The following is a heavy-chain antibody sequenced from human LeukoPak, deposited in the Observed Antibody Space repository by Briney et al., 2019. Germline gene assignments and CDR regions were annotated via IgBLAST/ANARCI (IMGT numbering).Heavy chain of an antibody. Sequence: SETLSLTCTFSGDSISSYSWSWVRQPPGRGLEWIGYIYYSGSTTYNPSLKSRLTISLDTSKNQFSLKLSSVTAADTAVYYCARFRAIVVVPAAMSGYYFDYWGQGTLVTVSS. D-gene: IGHD2-2*01. CDR1: GDSISSYS. CDR2: IYYSGST. CDR3: ARFRAIVVVPAAMSGYYFDY. J-gene: IGHJ4*02. V-gene: IGHV4-59*12.